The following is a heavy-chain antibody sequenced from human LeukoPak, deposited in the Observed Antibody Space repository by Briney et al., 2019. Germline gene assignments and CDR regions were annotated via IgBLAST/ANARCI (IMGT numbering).Heavy chain of an antibody. CDR3: ARVGRAFTARSSFFDY. CDR2: INPNSGGT. D-gene: IGHD6-6*01. CDR1: GYTFTSYG. J-gene: IGHJ4*02. Sequence: GASVKVSCKASGYTFTSYGISWVRQAPGQGLDWMGWINPNSGGTNYAQKFQGRVTMTRDTSISTAYMELIRLRSADTAVYYCARVGRAFTARSSFFDYWGQGTLVTVSS. V-gene: IGHV1-2*02.